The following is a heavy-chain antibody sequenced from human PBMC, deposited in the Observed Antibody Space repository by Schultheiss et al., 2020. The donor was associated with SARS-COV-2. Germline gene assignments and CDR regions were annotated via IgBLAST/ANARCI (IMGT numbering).Heavy chain of an antibody. Sequence: GGSLRLSCKASGYTFIGYYMNWVRQAPGQGLEWVGRINPNSGGVEYAQTFQGRVTMTRDTSTTTVHMELRRLRSDDTAVYYCARDRWTLWSGGSDYYYGLDVWGQGTTVTVSS. CDR1: GYTFIGYY. D-gene: IGHD3-10*01. J-gene: IGHJ6*02. CDR3: ARDRWTLWSGGSDYYYGLDV. CDR2: INPNSGGV. V-gene: IGHV1-2*06.